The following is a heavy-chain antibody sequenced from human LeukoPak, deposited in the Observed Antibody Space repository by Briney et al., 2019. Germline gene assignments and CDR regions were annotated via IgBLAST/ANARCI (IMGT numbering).Heavy chain of an antibody. V-gene: IGHV4-34*01. J-gene: IGHJ4*02. CDR1: GGSFSGYY. CDR2: INHSGST. CDR3: ARAIIGEAALDY. Sequence: PSETPSLTCAVYGGSFSGYYWSWIRQPPGKGLEWIGEINHSGSTNYNPSLKSRVTISVDRSKNQFSLKLSSVTAADTAVYYCARAIIGEAALDYWGQGTLVTVSS. D-gene: IGHD6-6*01.